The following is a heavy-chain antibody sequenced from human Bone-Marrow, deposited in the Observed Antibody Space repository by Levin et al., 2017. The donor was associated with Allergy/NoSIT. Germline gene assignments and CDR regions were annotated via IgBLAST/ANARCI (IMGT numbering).Heavy chain of an antibody. J-gene: IGHJ4*02. CDR3: AREEAGYCSSTSCYKRGFFDY. V-gene: IGHV4-34*01. CDR2: INHSGST. CDR1: GGSFSGYY. D-gene: IGHD2-2*02. Sequence: LSQTLSLTCAVYGGSFSGYYWSWIRQPPGKGLEWIGEINHSGSTNYNPSLKSRVTISVDTSKNQFSLKLSSVTAADTAVYYCAREEAGYCSSTSCYKRGFFDYWGQGTLVTVSS.